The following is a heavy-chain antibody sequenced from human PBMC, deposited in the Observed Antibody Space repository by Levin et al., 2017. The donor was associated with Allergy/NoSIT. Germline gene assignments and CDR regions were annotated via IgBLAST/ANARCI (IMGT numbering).Heavy chain of an antibody. V-gene: IGHV3-23*01. Sequence: PGGSLRLSCVASGFTFSNYAMTWVRQAPGKGLEWISVISGSGGSSNYADSVMGRFTISRDNSRDTLYLQMNSLRAEDTARYYCAKGHWDVVGPIDPLDYWGQGTLVTVSS. CDR1: GFTFSNYA. CDR2: ISGSGGSS. J-gene: IGHJ4*02. CDR3: AKGHWDVVGPIDPLDY. D-gene: IGHD2-21*01.